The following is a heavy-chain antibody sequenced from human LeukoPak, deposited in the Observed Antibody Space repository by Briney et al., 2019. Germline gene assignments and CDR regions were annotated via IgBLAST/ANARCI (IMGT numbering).Heavy chain of an antibody. CDR3: ARVPSGYDSPYYFDY. J-gene: IGHJ4*02. D-gene: IGHD5-12*01. Sequence: DSVKGRFTISRDNAKISLYLQMNSLRAEDTAVYYCARVPSGYDSPYYFDYWGQGTLVTVSS. V-gene: IGHV3-7*01.